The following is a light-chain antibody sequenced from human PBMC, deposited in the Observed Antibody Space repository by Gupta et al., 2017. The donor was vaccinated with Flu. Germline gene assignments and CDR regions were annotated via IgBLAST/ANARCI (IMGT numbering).Light chain of an antibody. J-gene: IGKJ1*01. CDR2: LGS. V-gene: IGKV2-28*01. CDR3: MQALQTRWT. CDR1: QSLLHSNGYNY. Sequence: DIVMTQSPLSLPVTPGEPAPISCRSSQSLLHSNGYNYLDWYLQKPGQSPQLLIYLGSNRASGVPDRFSGSGSGTDCTLKISRVEAEDVGVDYCMQALQTRWTFGQGTKVEIK.